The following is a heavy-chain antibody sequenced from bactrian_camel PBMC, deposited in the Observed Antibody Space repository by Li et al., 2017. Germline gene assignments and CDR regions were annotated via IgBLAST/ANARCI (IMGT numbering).Heavy chain of an antibody. J-gene: IGHJ4*01. CDR1: GFTVDASD. Sequence: HVQLVESGGGSVQAGETLRLSCTASGFTVDASDIGWYRQAPGNECKLVSSISSYGDTYYRDSVKGRFTISRDNAKNTVTLQLNDLQTEEMGMYYCAKAPELETMDSWGQGTQVTVS. CDR3: AKAPELETMDS. V-gene: IGHV3S63*01. D-gene: IGHD4*01. CDR2: ISSYGDT.